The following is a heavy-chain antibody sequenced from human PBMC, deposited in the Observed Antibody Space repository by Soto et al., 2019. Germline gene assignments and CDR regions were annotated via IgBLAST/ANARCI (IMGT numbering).Heavy chain of an antibody. CDR1: GFTFSSYS. V-gene: IGHV3-21*01. Sequence: GGSLRLSCAASGFTFSSYSMNWVRQAPGKGLEWVSSISSSSSYIYYADSVKGRFTISRDNAKNSLYLQMNSLRAEDTAVYYCARDGLLWFGELFYNWFDPWGQGTLVTVSS. J-gene: IGHJ5*02. CDR2: ISSSSSYI. CDR3: ARDGLLWFGELFYNWFDP. D-gene: IGHD3-10*01.